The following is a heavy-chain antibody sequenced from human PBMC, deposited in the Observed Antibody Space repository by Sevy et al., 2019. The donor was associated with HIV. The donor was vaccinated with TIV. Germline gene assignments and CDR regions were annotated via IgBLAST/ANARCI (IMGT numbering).Heavy chain of an antibody. Sequence: SETLSLTCTVSGGSISSYYWSWIRQPPGKGLEWIGYIYYSGSTNYNPSLKSRVTISVDTSKNQFSLELSSVTAADTAVYYCARQGPPTYYDFWSGYYKYYYYGMDVWGQGTTVTVSS. J-gene: IGHJ6*02. CDR1: GGSISSYY. V-gene: IGHV4-59*08. CDR3: ARQGPPTYYDFWSGYYKYYYYGMDV. CDR2: IYYSGST. D-gene: IGHD3-3*01.